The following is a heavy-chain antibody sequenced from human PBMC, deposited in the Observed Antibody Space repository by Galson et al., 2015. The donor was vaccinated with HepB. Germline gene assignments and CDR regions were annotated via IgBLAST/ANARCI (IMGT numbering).Heavy chain of an antibody. D-gene: IGHD2-2*01. CDR3: VARGYCSTTTCPDY. Sequence: LSLTCTVSGASITSTNYYWGWIRQPPGKGLEWIGSLYSSGNTYYSPSLKSRVTTSVDTSKNQVSLKLSSVTAADTAIYYCVARGYCSTTTCPDYWGHGALVIVTS. J-gene: IGHJ4*03. CDR2: LYSSGNT. V-gene: IGHV4-39*07. CDR1: GASITSTNYY.